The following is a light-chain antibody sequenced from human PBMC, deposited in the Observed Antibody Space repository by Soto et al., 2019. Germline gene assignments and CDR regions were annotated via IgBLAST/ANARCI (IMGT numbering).Light chain of an antibody. CDR3: QQSFSPLWT. V-gene: IGKV1-39*01. CDR1: QSISNY. Sequence: DLQMTQSPSSLSASVGDRVTITCRASQSISNYLNWYQQKPGKAPKLLIYAASSMQSGVPSRFSGSGSETDFPLTISILQPDDSATYSCQQSFSPLWTFGQGTKGEV. J-gene: IGKJ1*01. CDR2: AAS.